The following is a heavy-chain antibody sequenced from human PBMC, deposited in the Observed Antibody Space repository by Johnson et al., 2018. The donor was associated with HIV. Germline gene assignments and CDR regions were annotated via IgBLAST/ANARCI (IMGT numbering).Heavy chain of an antibody. Sequence: QVQLVESGGGVVQPGRSLRLSCAASGFTFSSYSMHWVRQAPGKGLEWVAVISYDGSNKYYADSVKGRFTISRDNSKNTLYLQMSSLRVEDTAVYCCAIVRIIYSSSSHAFDIWGQGTIVTVSS. D-gene: IGHD6-6*01. V-gene: IGHV3-30-3*01. CDR2: ISYDGSNK. CDR3: AIVRIIYSSSSHAFDI. CDR1: GFTFSSYS. J-gene: IGHJ3*02.